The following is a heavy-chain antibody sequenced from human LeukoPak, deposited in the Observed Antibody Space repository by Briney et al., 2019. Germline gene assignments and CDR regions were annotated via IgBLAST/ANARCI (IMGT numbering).Heavy chain of an antibody. V-gene: IGHV3-7*01. D-gene: IGHD6-13*01. CDR1: GFTFSSYW. J-gene: IGHJ1*01. CDR2: IKQDGSEK. CDR3: ARGNQQLVQERYFQH. Sequence: GGSLRLSCAASGFTFSSYWMSWVRQAPGKGLERVANIKQDGSEKYYVDSVKGRFTISRDNAKNSLYLQMNSLIAEDTAVYYCARGNQQLVQERYFQHWGRGTLVTVSS.